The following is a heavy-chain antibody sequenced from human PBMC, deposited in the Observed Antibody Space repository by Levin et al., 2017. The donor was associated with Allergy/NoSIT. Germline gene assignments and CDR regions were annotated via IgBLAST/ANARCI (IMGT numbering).Heavy chain of an antibody. Sequence: SETLSLTCTVSGGSVSSGSYYWSWIRQPPGKGLEWIGYIYYSGSTNYNPSLKSRVTISVDTSKNQFSLKLSSVTAADTAVYYCANHYGGNSVWYFDLWGRGTLVTVSS. V-gene: IGHV4-61*01. J-gene: IGHJ2*01. CDR1: GGSVSSGSYY. D-gene: IGHD4-23*01. CDR2: IYYSGST. CDR3: ANHYGGNSVWYFDL.